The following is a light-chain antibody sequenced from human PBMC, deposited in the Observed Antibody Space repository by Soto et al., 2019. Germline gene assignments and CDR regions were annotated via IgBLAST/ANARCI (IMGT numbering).Light chain of an antibody. CDR3: QQRSNWPLT. CDR1: QSVSSY. Sequence: EIVLTQSPATLSLSPGERATLSCRASQSVSSYLAWYQQKPGQAPRVLIYGASTRATGIPARFSGSGSETEFTLTISRLEPEDFAVYYCQQRSNWPLTFGGGTKVDI. J-gene: IGKJ4*01. CDR2: GAS. V-gene: IGKV3-11*01.